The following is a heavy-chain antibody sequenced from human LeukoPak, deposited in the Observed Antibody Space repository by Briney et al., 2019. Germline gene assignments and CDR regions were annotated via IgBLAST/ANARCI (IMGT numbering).Heavy chain of an antibody. CDR2: IYYSGST. V-gene: IGHV4-59*08. CDR3: ARGGPYYYDSSGYNFDH. CDR1: GGSISSYY. J-gene: IGHJ4*02. Sequence: SETLSLTCTVSGGSISSYYWSWIRQPPGKGLEWIGYIYYSGSTNCNPSLKGRVTISVDTSKNQFSLKLSSVTAADTAVYYCARGGPYYYDSSGYNFDHWGQGTLVTVSS. D-gene: IGHD3-22*01.